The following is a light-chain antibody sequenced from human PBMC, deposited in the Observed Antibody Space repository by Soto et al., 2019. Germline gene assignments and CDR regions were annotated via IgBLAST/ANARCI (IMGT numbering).Light chain of an antibody. CDR2: DVS. CDR3: DSYTSSSSYA. J-gene: IGLJ1*01. Sequence: QSVLTQPASVSGSPGQSITISYTGTGSDVGAYRYVSWYQQHPGQAPKLIIYDVSNRPSGVSDRFSGSKSGNTASLTISGLQSEDEADYYCDSYTSSSSYAFGTGTKLTVL. CDR1: GSDVGAYRY. V-gene: IGLV2-14*01.